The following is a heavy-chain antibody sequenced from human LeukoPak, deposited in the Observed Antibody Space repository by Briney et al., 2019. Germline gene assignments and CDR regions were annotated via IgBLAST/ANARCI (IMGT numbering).Heavy chain of an antibody. CDR3: ARRSYNLSWRSNRYYFDY. D-gene: IGHD1-14*01. V-gene: IGHV4-39*07. Sequence: SETLSLTCTVSGLSISSSSYYWGWIPQPPGKGLEWIGRIYYSGSTYYNPSLKSRVTISVDTSKNQFSLRLSFVTAADTALYYCARRSYNLSWRSNRYYFDYWGRGTLVTVSS. CDR2: IYYSGST. J-gene: IGHJ4*02. CDR1: GLSISSSSYY.